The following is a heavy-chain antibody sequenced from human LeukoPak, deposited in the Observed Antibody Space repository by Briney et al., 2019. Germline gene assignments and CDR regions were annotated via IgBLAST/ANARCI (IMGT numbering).Heavy chain of an antibody. CDR1: GFTFSSYS. D-gene: IGHD1-26*01. Sequence: GGSLRLSCAASGFTFSSYSMNWVRQAPGKGLEWVSSISSSSSYIHYADSVKGRFTISRDNAKNSLYLQMNSLRAEDTAVYYCARSYGSYYFDYWGQGTLVTVSS. J-gene: IGHJ4*02. CDR3: ARSYGSYYFDY. CDR2: ISSSSSYI. V-gene: IGHV3-21*01.